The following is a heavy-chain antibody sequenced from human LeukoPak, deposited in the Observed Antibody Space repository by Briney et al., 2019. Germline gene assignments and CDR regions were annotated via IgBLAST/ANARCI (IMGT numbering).Heavy chain of an antibody. J-gene: IGHJ6*02. CDR2: ISYDGSNK. Sequence: GRSLRLSCAASGFTFSSYAMHWVRQAPGKGLEWVAVISYDGSNKYYADSVKGRFTISRDNSKNTLYLQMNSLRAEDTALYYCAKDKRSYSGWSGMDVWGQGTTVTVSS. V-gene: IGHV3-30-3*01. CDR1: GFTFSSYA. D-gene: IGHD6-19*01. CDR3: AKDKRSYSGWSGMDV.